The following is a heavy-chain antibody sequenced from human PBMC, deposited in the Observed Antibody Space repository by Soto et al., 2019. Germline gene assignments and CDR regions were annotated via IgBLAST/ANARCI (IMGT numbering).Heavy chain of an antibody. J-gene: IGHJ4*02. Sequence: QVQLVESGGGVVQPGRSLRLSCAASGFTFSSYGMHWVRQAPGKGLEWVAVIWYDGSNKYYADSVKGRFTISRDNSKNTLYLQMNSLRAEDTAVYYCARVRRFGRGYSYVPPDYWGQGTLVTVSS. CDR2: IWYDGSNK. CDR1: GFTFSSYG. CDR3: ARVRRFGRGYSYVPPDY. V-gene: IGHV3-33*01. D-gene: IGHD5-18*01.